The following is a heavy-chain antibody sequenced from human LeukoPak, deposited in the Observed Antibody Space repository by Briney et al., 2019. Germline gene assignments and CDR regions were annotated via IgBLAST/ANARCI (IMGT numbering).Heavy chain of an antibody. J-gene: IGHJ4*02. CDR1: GFTFSSYS. D-gene: IGHD3-3*01. CDR2: ISSSSSYI. V-gene: IGHV3-21*01. CDR3: ARVKTIFGVVDYFAY. Sequence: GGSLRLSCAASGFTFSSYSMNWVRQAPGKGLEWVSSISSSSSYIYYADSVKGRFTISRHNAKNSLYLQMNSLRAEDTAVYYCARVKTIFGVVDYFAYWGQGTLVTVSS.